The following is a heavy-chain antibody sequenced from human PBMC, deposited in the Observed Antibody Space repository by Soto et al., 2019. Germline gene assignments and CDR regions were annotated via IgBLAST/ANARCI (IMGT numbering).Heavy chain of an antibody. CDR3: ASMDFDSSEYYYYGMGA. Sequence: QVQLVQSGAEVKKPGSSVKVSCKASGGTFSSYTISWVRQAPGQGLEWMGRIIAILGIAKYAQKFQGRVTITAYKSTSTAYMEQSSLRSEDTAVNYCASMDFDSSEYYYYGMGAWGQGTTVTVSS. CDR1: GGTFSSYT. V-gene: IGHV1-69*02. D-gene: IGHD3-22*01. CDR2: IIAILGIA. J-gene: IGHJ6*02.